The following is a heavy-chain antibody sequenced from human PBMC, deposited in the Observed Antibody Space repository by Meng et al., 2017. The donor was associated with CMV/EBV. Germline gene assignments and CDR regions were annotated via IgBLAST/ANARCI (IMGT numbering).Heavy chain of an antibody. CDR1: GYTFTRFH. Sequence: ASVKVSCKTSGYTFTRFHMHWVRQAPGQGLEWMGKIIPSSGSTTYAPRFQGRVTMTRDTSTSTVYMELNSLRSEDTAVYSCARDYGDYVFDYWGPGTLVTVSS. V-gene: IGHV1-46*01. CDR2: IIPSSGST. D-gene: IGHD4-17*01. J-gene: IGHJ4*02. CDR3: ARDYGDYVFDY.